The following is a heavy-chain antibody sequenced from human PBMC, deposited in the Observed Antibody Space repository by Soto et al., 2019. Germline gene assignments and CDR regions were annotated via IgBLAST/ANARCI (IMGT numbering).Heavy chain of an antibody. J-gene: IGHJ6*03. CDR1: GFTFSSHG. D-gene: IGHD3-10*01. Sequence: QVQLVESGGGVVQPGRSLRLSCAASGFTFSSHGMHWVRQAPGKGLEWVSVLWFDGSNQYYTESVKGRFTLSRDNSKNTLYLQMNSMRAEDTAVYYCARDGREWFGELYYYMDVWGKGTTVTVSS. V-gene: IGHV3-33*01. CDR2: LWFDGSNQ. CDR3: ARDGREWFGELYYYMDV.